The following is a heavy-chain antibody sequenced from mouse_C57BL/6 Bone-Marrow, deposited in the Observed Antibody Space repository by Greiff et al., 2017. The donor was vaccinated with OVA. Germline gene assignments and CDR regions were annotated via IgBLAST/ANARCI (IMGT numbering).Heavy chain of an antibody. Sequence: EVKLVESGGGLVKPGGSLKLSCAASGFTFSSYTMSWVRQTPEKRLEWVATISGGGGNTYYPDSVKGRFTISRDNAKNTLYLQMSSLRSEDTALYYCARHGLGFDYWGQGTTLTVSS. CDR2: ISGGGGNT. CDR1: GFTFSSYT. CDR3: ARHGLGFDY. D-gene: IGHD2-13*01. V-gene: IGHV5-9*01. J-gene: IGHJ2*01.